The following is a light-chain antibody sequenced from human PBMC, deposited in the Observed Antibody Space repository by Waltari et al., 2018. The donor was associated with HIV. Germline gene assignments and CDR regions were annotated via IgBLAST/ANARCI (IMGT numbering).Light chain of an antibody. CDR2: GAS. Sequence: DIQMTQSPSSLSASVGDRVTIYCRASQIIRNYVNWFQQRPGKAPTLLIHGASSLQSGVPSRFSGSGSGTDFTLIISGLQPEDIATYYCQQSLSVPYVSFGGGTKVEIK. CDR3: QQSLSVPYVS. J-gene: IGKJ4*01. V-gene: IGKV1-39*01. CDR1: QIIRNY.